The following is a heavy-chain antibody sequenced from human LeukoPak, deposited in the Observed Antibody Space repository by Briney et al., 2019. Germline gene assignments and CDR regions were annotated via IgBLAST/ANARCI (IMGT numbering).Heavy chain of an antibody. CDR2: IKQDGSEK. D-gene: IGHD3-16*02. Sequence: GGSLRLSCAASGFTFSSYWMSWVRQAPGKGLEWVANIKQDGSEKYYVDSVKGRFTISRDNAKNSLYLQMNSLRAEDTAVCYCARAEYDYVWGSYHNYFDYWGQGTLVTVSS. V-gene: IGHV3-7*04. CDR1: GFTFSSYW. CDR3: ARAEYDYVWGSYHNYFDY. J-gene: IGHJ4*02.